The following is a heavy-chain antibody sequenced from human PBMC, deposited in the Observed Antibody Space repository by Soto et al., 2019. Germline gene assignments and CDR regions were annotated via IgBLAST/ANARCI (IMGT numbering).Heavy chain of an antibody. J-gene: IGHJ6*02. CDR3: ARGLRSSGYAMDV. V-gene: IGHV3-48*03. D-gene: IGHD6-13*01. CDR2: IVSRGTTT. Sequence: QSGGSLRLSCTASGFTFNSYEMNWVRQAPGKGLEWVSYIVSRGTTTYYADSVKGRFTMSRDNAKNSLYLQMNSLRAEDTAVYYCARGLRSSGYAMDVWGQGTTVTVSS. CDR1: GFTFNSYE.